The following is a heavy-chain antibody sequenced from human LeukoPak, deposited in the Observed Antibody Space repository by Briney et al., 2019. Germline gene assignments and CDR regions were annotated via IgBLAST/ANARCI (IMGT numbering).Heavy chain of an antibody. CDR3: ARDSLQYPNWFDP. CDR1: GFTFSGYW. J-gene: IGHJ5*02. Sequence: GGSLRLSCAASGFTFSGYWMTWVRQAPGKGLEWVASIKQDGSEKYYVDSVKGRFTISRDNAKNSLYLQMNSLRAEDTAVYYCARDSLQYPNWFDPWGQGTLVTVSS. V-gene: IGHV3-7*01. D-gene: IGHD4-11*01. CDR2: IKQDGSEK.